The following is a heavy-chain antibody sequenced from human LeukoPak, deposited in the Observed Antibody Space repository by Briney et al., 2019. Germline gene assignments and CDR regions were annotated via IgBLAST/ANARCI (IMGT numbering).Heavy chain of an antibody. Sequence: SETLSLTCTVSGGSISSYYWSWIRQPPGKGLEWIGYIYYSGSTNYIPSLKSRVTISVDTSKNQFSLKLSSVPAADTAVYYCASQGGGFWYFDLWGRRTLVTVSS. J-gene: IGHJ2*01. CDR3: ASQGGGFWYFDL. CDR1: GGSISSYY. D-gene: IGHD6-25*01. V-gene: IGHV4-59*08. CDR2: IYYSGST.